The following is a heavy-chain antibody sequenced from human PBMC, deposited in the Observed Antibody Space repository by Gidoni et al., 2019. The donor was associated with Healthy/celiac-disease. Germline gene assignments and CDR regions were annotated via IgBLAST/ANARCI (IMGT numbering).Heavy chain of an antibody. Sequence: QVQLVESGGGVVQPGRSLRLSCAASGFTFSSYAMHWVRQAPGKGLEWVAVISYDGSNKYYADSVKGRFTISRDNSKNTLYLQMNSLRAEDTAVYYCARVRRYCSSTSCYRYYYYGMDVWGQGTTVTVSS. J-gene: IGHJ6*02. D-gene: IGHD2-2*01. V-gene: IGHV3-30-3*01. CDR2: ISYDGSNK. CDR3: ARVRRYCSSTSCYRYYYYGMDV. CDR1: GFTFSSYA.